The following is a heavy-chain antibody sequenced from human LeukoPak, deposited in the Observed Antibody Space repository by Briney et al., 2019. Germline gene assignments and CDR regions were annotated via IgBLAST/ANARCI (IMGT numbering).Heavy chain of an antibody. Sequence: ASVKVSCKAFGYIFTTYNINWLRQAPGQGPEWVGWMNPNSGDAGYAQQFQGRVTMTRDTSISTAYMELSRLRSDDTAVYYCARGWSGSYYSHYYYYMDVWGKGTTVTVSS. CDR2: MNPNSGDA. J-gene: IGHJ6*03. CDR1: GYIFTTYN. D-gene: IGHD1-26*01. V-gene: IGHV1-8*02. CDR3: ARGWSGSYYSHYYYYMDV.